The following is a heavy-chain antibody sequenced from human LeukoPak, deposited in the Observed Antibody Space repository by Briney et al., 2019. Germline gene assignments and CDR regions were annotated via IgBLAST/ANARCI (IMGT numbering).Heavy chain of an antibody. CDR3: AGMTTVIRRRRFAP. Sequence: PSETLSLTCSLSGYSINSADYLGSIRQRPGKGLDWIENLFPCLSTEHNPSLKGRVHIFLYTSKNIFSLRLTSVTATDTALYFCAGMTTVIRRRRFAPWGQGALVSVFS. CDR2: LFPCLST. CDR1: GYSINSADY. J-gene: IGHJ5*02. V-gene: IGHV4-38-2*01. D-gene: IGHD4-17*01.